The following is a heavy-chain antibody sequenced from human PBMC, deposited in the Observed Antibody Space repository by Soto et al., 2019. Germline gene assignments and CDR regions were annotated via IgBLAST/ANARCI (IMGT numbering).Heavy chain of an antibody. V-gene: IGHV4-59*11. J-gene: IGHJ4*02. CDR3: AREDTSRGFDS. D-gene: IGHD2-15*01. Sequence: SETLSLTCAVSGDSFSTHHWTWIRQSPGRGLEWIGYIFYTGSTKYNPSLNNRVTITVDTSNIQFSLRLTSVTAADTAVYYCAREDTSRGFDSWGQGTLVTVSS. CDR2: IFYTGST. CDR1: GDSFSTHH.